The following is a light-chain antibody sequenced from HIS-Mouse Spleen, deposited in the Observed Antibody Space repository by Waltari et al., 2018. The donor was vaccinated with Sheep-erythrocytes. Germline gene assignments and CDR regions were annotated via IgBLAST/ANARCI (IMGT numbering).Light chain of an antibody. V-gene: IGKV1-9*01. CDR1: QGISSY. CDR3: QQLNSYPHT. J-gene: IGKJ2*01. CDR2: AAS. Sequence: DIQLTQSPSFLSASVGDRVTITFRASQGISSYLAWYQQTPGKAPKLLIYAASTLQSGVPSRFSGSGSGTEFTLTISSLQPEDFATYYCQQLNSYPHTFGQGTKLESK.